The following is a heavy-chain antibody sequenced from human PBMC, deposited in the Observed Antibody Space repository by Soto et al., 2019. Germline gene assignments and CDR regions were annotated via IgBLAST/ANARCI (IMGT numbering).Heavy chain of an antibody. D-gene: IGHD2-2*01. CDR1: GDPFSSYY. CDR3: ARSGENGDIVVVPAVGGRGVIPAFDI. Sequence: PSEILYLTCTVSGDPFSSYYWSWIRQPPGKGLEWIGYIYYSGSTNYNPSLKSRVTISVDTSKNQFSLKLSSVTAADTAVYYCARSGENGDIVVVPAVGGRGVIPAFDIWGQGTMVTVSS. V-gene: IGHV4-59*01. CDR2: IYYSGST. J-gene: IGHJ3*02.